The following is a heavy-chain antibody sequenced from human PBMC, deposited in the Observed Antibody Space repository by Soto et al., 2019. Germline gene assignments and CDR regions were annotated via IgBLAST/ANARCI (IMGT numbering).Heavy chain of an antibody. J-gene: IGHJ4*02. CDR3: AREVVVVPATLPRARDY. V-gene: IGHV1-3*01. Sequence: GASVKVSCKASGYTFTSYAMHWVRQAPGQRLEWMGWINAGNGNTKYSRKFQGRVTITRDTSASTAYMELSSLRSEDTAVYYCAREVVVVPATLPRARDYWGQGTLVTVSS. CDR1: GYTFTSYA. D-gene: IGHD2-2*01. CDR2: INAGNGNT.